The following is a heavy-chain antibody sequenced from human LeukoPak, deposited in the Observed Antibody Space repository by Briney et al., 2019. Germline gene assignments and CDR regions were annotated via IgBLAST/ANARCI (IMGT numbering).Heavy chain of an antibody. CDR1: GGSISSGSYY. V-gene: IGHV4-61*02. CDR3: AKDRRGIRLWSSNYYYYMDV. Sequence: PSQTLSLTCTVSGGSISSGSYYWSWIRQPAGKGLEWIGRIHTSGSTNYNPSLKSRVTISVDTSKNQFSLRLSSVTAADTAVYYCAKDRRGIRLWSSNYYYYMDVWGKGTTVTVSS. J-gene: IGHJ6*03. D-gene: IGHD5-18*01. CDR2: IHTSGST.